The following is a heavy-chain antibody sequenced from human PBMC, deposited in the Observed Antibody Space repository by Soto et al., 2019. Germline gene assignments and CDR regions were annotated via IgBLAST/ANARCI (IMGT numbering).Heavy chain of an antibody. V-gene: IGHV4-4*07. CDR3: VRVDVFDI. CDR2: SYSNGIT. Sequence: KPSETLSRTCFVSGLSMNGFVWGWGRRSAGKGLEWIGRSYSNGITNYSPSLKGRVTMSVDTSQNQLSLKLTSVAAADTAMYYCVRVDVFDIWCPGAMVT. J-gene: IGHJ3*02. CDR1: GLSMNGFV.